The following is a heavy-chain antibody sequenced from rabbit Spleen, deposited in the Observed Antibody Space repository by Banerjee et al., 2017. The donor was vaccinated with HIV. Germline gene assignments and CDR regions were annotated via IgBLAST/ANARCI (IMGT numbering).Heavy chain of an antibody. CDR1: GFDFSAYG. CDR2: INAITGKA. Sequence: QSLEESGGDLVKPGASLTLSCKASGFDFSAYGMSWVRQAPGKGLEWIACINAITGKAVYASWAKGRFTFSKTSSTTVTLQMTSLTAADTATYFCARDLDAVIGWNFGWWGQGTLVTVS. V-gene: IGHV1S40*01. CDR3: ARDLDAVIGWNFGW. J-gene: IGHJ4*01. D-gene: IGHD1-1*01.